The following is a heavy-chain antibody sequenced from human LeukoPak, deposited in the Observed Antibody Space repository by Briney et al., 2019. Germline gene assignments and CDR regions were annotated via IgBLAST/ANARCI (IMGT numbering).Heavy chain of an antibody. J-gene: IGHJ4*02. CDR2: IGSSATVT. CDR3: ARGIAGRIATFGVIRGGYFDY. V-gene: IGHV3-48*01. CDR1: GFTFSNFG. Sequence: PGGSLRLSCAASGFTFSNFGLNWVRQAPGRGLELVSYIGSSATVTNYADAVEGRFTISRDNAAKSLYLQRDSLRVEDTAVYYCARGIAGRIATFGVIRGGYFDYWGQGTLVAVSS. D-gene: IGHD3-3*01.